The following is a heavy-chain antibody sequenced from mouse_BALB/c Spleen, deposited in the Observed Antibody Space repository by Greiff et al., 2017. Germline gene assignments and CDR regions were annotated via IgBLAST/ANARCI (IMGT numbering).Heavy chain of an antibody. CDR2: IDPANGNT. CDR3: ARLRQVYFDY. CDR1: GFNIKDTY. D-gene: IGHD2-12*01. J-gene: IGHJ2*01. Sequence: EVKLVESGAELVKPGASVKLSCTASGFNIKDTYMHWVKQRPEQGLEWIGRIDPANGNTKYDPKFQGKATITADTSSNTAYLQLSSLTSEDTAVYYCARLRQVYFDYWGQGTTLTVSS. V-gene: IGHV14-3*02.